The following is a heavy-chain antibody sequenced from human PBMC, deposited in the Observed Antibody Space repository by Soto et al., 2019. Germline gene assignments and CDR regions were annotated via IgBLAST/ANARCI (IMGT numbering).Heavy chain of an antibody. D-gene: IGHD6-13*01. CDR2: ISGSGDTT. Sequence: AGSLRLSCVISRLTFSSYALNWVRQAPGEGLEWVSSISGSGDTTYYADSVKGRFTISRDNSKNTLYLQMNSLRVEDTALYYCAKADYSYSWAPGDYWGQGTLVTVSS. CDR1: RLTFSSYA. V-gene: IGHV3-23*01. J-gene: IGHJ4*02. CDR3: AKADYSYSWAPGDY.